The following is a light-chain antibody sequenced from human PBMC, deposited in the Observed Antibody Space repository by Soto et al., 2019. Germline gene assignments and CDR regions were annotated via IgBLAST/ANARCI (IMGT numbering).Light chain of an antibody. Sequence: SYELTQPPSVSVAPGQTARITCGGNNIGIKSVHWYQQKPGQAPVLVVYDDRDRPSGIPERLPGSNSGNPPILTISRVGAGDEADSYCQVLDSSSDHVVFGGGTQLTV. CDR2: DDR. CDR1: NIGIKS. CDR3: QVLDSSSDHVV. V-gene: IGLV3-21*02. J-gene: IGLJ2*01.